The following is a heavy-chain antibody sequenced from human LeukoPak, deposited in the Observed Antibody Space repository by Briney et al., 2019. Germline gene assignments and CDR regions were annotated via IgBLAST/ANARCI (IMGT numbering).Heavy chain of an antibody. CDR1: GFTFRYFG. CDR3: VRRSGDWYDY. J-gene: IGHJ4*02. Sequence: PGGSLRLSCSASGFTFRYFGIHWVRQAPGKGLEFVSGVSADGQTAHYIESVKGRLTISRDNSKSTLFLQISSLKTEDTAVYYCVRRSGDWYDYWGQGTVVTVSS. V-gene: IGHV3-64D*06. CDR2: VSADGQTA. D-gene: IGHD2-21*02.